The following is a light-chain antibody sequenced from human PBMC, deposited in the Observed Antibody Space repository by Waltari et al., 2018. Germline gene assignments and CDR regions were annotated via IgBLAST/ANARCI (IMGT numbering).Light chain of an antibody. V-gene: IGLV1-44*01. J-gene: IGLJ3*02. Sequence: QSVLTQPPSASGTPGQRVTISCSGSSSNIGSYIVNWYQQLPGTAPKLLIYINNRRPSGVPDRFSGSKSGTSASLAISGLQSEDEADYYCAGWDDRLNGVVFGGGTKLTVL. CDR3: AGWDDRLNGVV. CDR2: INN. CDR1: SSNIGSYI.